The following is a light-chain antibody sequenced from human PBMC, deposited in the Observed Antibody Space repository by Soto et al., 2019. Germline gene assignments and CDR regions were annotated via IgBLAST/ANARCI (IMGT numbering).Light chain of an antibody. CDR2: DAS. Sequence: DIQMTQSPSTLSPSVGDRVTITCRASRSISDWLAWYQQKPGKAPSLLIFDASNLKSGVPSRFSGSGSGTAFTLTISGLPRDDVATYYCLQYCSHSWTFGQGTKVEIK. CDR3: LQYCSHSWT. J-gene: IGKJ1*01. CDR1: RSISDW. V-gene: IGKV1-5*01.